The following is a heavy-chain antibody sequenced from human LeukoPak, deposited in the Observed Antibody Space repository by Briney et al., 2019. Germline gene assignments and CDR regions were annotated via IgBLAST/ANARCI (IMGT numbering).Heavy chain of an antibody. V-gene: IGHV3-15*01. CDR3: TIPSYYYGMDV. Sequence: GGSLRLSCAASGFTFSNAWMSWVRQAPGKGLEWVGRIKSKTDGGTTDYAAPVKGRFTISRDDSKNTLYLQMNSLKTEDTAVYYCTIPSYYYGMDVWGQGTTVTVSS. CDR1: GFTFSNAW. J-gene: IGHJ6*02. CDR2: IKSKTDGGTT.